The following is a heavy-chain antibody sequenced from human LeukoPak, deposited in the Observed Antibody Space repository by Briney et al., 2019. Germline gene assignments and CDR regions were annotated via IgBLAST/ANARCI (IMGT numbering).Heavy chain of an antibody. CDR3: ARDLFNGPPSLDY. CDR2: INPNTGGT. D-gene: IGHD2-8*01. V-gene: IGHV1-2*02. J-gene: IGHJ4*02. CDR1: GYTFTGYY. Sequence: ASVKVSCKASGYTFTGYYMHWVRQAPGQGLEWMGYINPNTGGTNYAQRFQGRVTMTRDTSISTAYMELSRLRSDDTAVYFCARDLFNGPPSLDYWGQGALVTVSS.